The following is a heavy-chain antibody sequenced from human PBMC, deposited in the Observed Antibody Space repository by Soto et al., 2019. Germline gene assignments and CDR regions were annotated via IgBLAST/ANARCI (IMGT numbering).Heavy chain of an antibody. J-gene: IGHJ3*02. CDR3: ARGYCSGGSCYSFAFDI. V-gene: IGHV4-31*03. CDR1: GGSISSVGYY. Sequence: QVQLQESGPGLVKPSQTLSLTCTVSGGSISSVGYYWIWIRQHTGQGLVWIGYIDCSGSTYYNPSLESRVTIPVDTSKNQFSLKLSSVTAADTAEYYCARGYCSGGSCYSFAFDIWGQGTMVTVSS. D-gene: IGHD2-15*01. CDR2: IDCSGST.